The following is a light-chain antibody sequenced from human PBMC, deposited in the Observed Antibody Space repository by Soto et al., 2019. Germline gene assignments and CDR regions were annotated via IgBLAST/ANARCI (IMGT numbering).Light chain of an antibody. J-gene: IGKJ1*01. V-gene: IGKV3-20*01. CDR3: HQYGNAPEM. CDR2: GAS. Sequence: EIVLTQSPGTLSLSPGERASLSCGASQSVSSRFLAWYQQKPGRAPRLLIYGASNRAPGIPDRFTGSGSATDFTLTISRLEPEDFAVYYCHQYGNAPEMFGQGTKVDIK. CDR1: QSVSSRF.